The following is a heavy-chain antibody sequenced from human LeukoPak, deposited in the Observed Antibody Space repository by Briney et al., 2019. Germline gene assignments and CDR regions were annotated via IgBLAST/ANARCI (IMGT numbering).Heavy chain of an antibody. D-gene: IGHD3-10*01. Sequence: GGSLRLSCAASGFTVSSNYMSWVRQAPGKGLEWVSVIYSGGASFYADSVKGRFTISRDNANNTLSLQMNSLRAEDTAVYYCARGSHDFDIWGQGTMVTVSS. J-gene: IGHJ3*02. CDR3: ARGSHDFDI. CDR2: IYSGGAS. V-gene: IGHV3-66*01. CDR1: GFTVSSNY.